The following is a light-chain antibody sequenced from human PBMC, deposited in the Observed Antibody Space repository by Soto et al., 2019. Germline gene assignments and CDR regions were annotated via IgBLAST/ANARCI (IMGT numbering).Light chain of an antibody. CDR1: SSDVGGYNF. V-gene: IGLV2-14*01. J-gene: IGLJ3*02. Sequence: QSVLTQPASVSGSPGQSITISCTGTSSDVGGYNFVSWYHHHPGKAPQLLIYEVSNRPSGVSNRFSGSKSGNTASLTISGLQAEDEADYYCSSYTGSITVFGGGTKLTVL. CDR2: EVS. CDR3: SSYTGSITV.